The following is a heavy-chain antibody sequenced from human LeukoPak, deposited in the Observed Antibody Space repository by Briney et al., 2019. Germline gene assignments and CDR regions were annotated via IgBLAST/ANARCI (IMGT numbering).Heavy chain of an antibody. D-gene: IGHD5-24*01. V-gene: IGHV3-30-3*01. CDR3: ARSARDGYNYDYYFDY. Sequence: GGSLRLSCAASGFTFDDYAMHWVRQAPGKGLEWVAVISYDGSNKYYADSVKGRFTISRDNSKNTLYLQMNSLRAEDTAVYYCARSARDGYNYDYYFDYWGQGTLVTVSS. CDR1: GFTFDDYA. J-gene: IGHJ4*02. CDR2: ISYDGSNK.